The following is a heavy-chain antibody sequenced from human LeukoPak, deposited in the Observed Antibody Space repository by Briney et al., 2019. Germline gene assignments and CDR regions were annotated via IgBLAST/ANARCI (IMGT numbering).Heavy chain of an antibody. CDR2: ISYDGSNK. Sequence: GGSLRLSCAASGFTFSSYAMHWVRQAPGKGLEWVAVISYDGSNKYYADSVKGRFTISRDNSKNTLYLQMNSLRAEDTAVYYCASFTSPEPTIDYWGQGTLVTVSS. CDR1: GFTFSSYA. D-gene: IGHD1-14*01. V-gene: IGHV3-30*14. CDR3: ASFTSPEPTIDY. J-gene: IGHJ4*02.